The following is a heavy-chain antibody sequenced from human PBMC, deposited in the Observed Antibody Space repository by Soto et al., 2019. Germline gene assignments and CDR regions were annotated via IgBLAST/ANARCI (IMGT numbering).Heavy chain of an antibody. CDR3: ARRGIPAYYHYGMEG. D-gene: IGHD2-21*01. CDR2: ISGSGGST. V-gene: IGHV3-23*01. Sequence: GVSLRLSCAASGFTFSDYAMSWVRQAPGKGLEWVSGISGSGGSTYYADSVKGRFTISRDNSENTLYLQVNSLRAEDTAVYYCARRGIPAYYHYGMEGWGKGTSVTVSS. CDR1: GFTFSDYA. J-gene: IGHJ6*04.